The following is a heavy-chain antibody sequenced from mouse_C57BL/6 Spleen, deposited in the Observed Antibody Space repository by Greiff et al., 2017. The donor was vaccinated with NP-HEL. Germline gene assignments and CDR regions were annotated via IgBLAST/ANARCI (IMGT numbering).Heavy chain of an antibody. D-gene: IGHD1-1*01. CDR3: ARGTTRDY. CDR1: GFTFSDYG. J-gene: IGHJ2*01. Sequence: EVKLMESGGGLVKPGGSLKLSCAASGFTFSDYGMHWVRQAPEKGLEWVAYISSGSSTIYYADTVKGRFTISRDNAKNTQFLQMTSLRSEDTAMYYCARGTTRDYWGQGTTLTVSS. V-gene: IGHV5-17*01. CDR2: ISSGSSTI.